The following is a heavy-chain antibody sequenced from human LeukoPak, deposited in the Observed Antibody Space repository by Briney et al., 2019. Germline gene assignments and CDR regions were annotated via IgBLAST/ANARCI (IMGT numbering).Heavy chain of an antibody. Sequence: GGSLRLSCAASGFAFSSYAMHWVRQAPGNGLEWVAVISYDGSNKYYADSVKGRFTISRDNSKNTLYLQMNSLRAEDTAVYYCARGFHKFDYWGQGTLVTVSS. CDR2: ISYDGSNK. J-gene: IGHJ4*02. CDR1: GFAFSSYA. D-gene: IGHD2-21*01. V-gene: IGHV3-30-3*01. CDR3: ARGFHKFDY.